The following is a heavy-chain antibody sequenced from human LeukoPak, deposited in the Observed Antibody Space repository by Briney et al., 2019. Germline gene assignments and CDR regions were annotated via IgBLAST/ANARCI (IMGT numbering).Heavy chain of an antibody. V-gene: IGHV1-69*06. CDR2: IIPIFGTA. J-gene: IGHJ4*02. CDR1: GGTFSSYT. CDR3: AREGDSGMTTVTTFDY. D-gene: IGHD4-17*01. Sequence: GASVKVSCKASGGTFSSYTISWVRQAPGPGVGWMGGIIPIFGTANYAQTFQGRVTITADKSTSTAYMELSSLRSEDTAVYYCAREGDSGMTTVTTFDYWGQGTLVTVSS.